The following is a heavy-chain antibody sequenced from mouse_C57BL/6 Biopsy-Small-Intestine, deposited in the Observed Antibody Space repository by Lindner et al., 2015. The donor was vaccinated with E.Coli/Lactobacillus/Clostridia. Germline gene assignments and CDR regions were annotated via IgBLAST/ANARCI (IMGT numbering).Heavy chain of an antibody. CDR1: GYTFTEYT. Sequence: VQLQESGAELVKPGASVKLSCKASGYTFTEYTIHWVKQRSGQGLEWIGWFYPGSGGIKYNEKFRDKATLTADKSSSTVYMGLSRLTSEDSAVYFCARHEEDWGRFAYWGQGTLVTVSA. CDR3: ARHEEDWGRFAY. V-gene: IGHV1-62-2*01. J-gene: IGHJ3*01. D-gene: IGHD4-1*01. CDR2: FYPGSGGI.